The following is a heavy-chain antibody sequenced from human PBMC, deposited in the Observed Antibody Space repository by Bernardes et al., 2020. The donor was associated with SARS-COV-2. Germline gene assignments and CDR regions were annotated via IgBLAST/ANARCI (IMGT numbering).Heavy chain of an antibody. Sequence: ASVKVSCKASGYTFIDHFLHWVRQAPGQGPEWMGWINPKIGITHYAQKFHGRVTMTIDTSINTAYVELRRLRSDDTAIYYCVKEVDRVAFVDSSGYSDHWGQGTLVTVSS. CDR3: VKEVDRVAFVDSSGYSDH. V-gene: IGHV1-2*02. J-gene: IGHJ5*02. CDR2: INPKIGIT. D-gene: IGHD3-22*01. CDR1: GYTFIDHF.